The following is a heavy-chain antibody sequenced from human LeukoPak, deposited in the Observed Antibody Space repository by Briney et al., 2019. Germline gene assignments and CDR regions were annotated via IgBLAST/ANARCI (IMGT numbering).Heavy chain of an antibody. J-gene: IGHJ4*02. CDR3: ARLRGYSYGYREYYFDY. CDR2: IYYSGST. CDR1: GGSISSSSYY. Sequence: SETLSLTCTVSGGSISSSSYYWGWIRQPPGKGLEWIGSIYYSGSTHYNPSLKSRVTISVDTSKNQFSLKLSSVTAADTAVYYCARLRGYSYGYREYYFDYWGQGTLVTVSS. D-gene: IGHD5-18*01. V-gene: IGHV4-39*01.